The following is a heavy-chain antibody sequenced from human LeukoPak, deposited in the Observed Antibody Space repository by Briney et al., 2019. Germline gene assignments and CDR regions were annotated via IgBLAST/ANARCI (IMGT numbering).Heavy chain of an antibody. D-gene: IGHD2-2*01. Sequence: ASVTVSCKVSGYTLTELSMHWVRQAPGKGLEWMGGFDPEDGETIYAQKFQGRVTMTEDTSTDTAYMELSSLRSEDTAVYYGATGDYCSSTSCYAFDIWGQGTMVTVSS. CDR3: ATGDYCSSTSCYAFDI. CDR1: GYTLTELS. J-gene: IGHJ3*02. CDR2: FDPEDGET. V-gene: IGHV1-24*01.